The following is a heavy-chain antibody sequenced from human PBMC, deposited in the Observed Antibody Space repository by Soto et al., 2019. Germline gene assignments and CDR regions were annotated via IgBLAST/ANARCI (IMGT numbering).Heavy chain of an antibody. Sequence: GGSLRLSCAASGFPFSSYGMHWVRQAPGKGLEWVAVIWYDGSNKYYADSVKGRFTISRDNSKNTLYLQMNSLRAEDTAVYYCARVPHRSNAFDYWGQGTLVTVSS. CDR1: GFPFSSYG. CDR3: ARVPHRSNAFDY. V-gene: IGHV3-33*01. CDR2: IWYDGSNK. J-gene: IGHJ4*02. D-gene: IGHD4-4*01.